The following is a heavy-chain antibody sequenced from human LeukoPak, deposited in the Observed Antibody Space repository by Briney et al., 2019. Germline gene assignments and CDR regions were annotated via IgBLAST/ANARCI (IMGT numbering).Heavy chain of an antibody. Sequence: GGSLRLSCAASGFTFSSYSMNWVRQAPGKGLEWVSAISGSGGSTYYADSVKGRFTISRDNSKNTLYLQMNSLRAEDTAVYYCAKDAGTIFGVVKVDDAFDIWGQGTMVTVSS. CDR2: ISGSGGST. V-gene: IGHV3-23*01. CDR1: GFTFSSYS. D-gene: IGHD3-3*01. J-gene: IGHJ3*02. CDR3: AKDAGTIFGVVKVDDAFDI.